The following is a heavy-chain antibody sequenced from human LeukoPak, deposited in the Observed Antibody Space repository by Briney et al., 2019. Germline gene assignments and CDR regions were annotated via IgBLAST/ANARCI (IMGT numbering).Heavy chain of an antibody. CDR2: VNPYNDKT. V-gene: IGHV1-8*03. J-gene: IGHJ6*03. CDR1: GYTFNTFD. CDR3: ARGRRLRGVTSRPIYYYYYMDV. D-gene: IGHD3-10*01. Sequence: ASVKVSCKASGYTFNTFDINWVRQAAGQGPEWMGWVNPYNDKTVYAPKFQGRVSISSNNSINKAYMEFSGLKSDDTAVYYCARGRRLRGVTSRPIYYYYYMDVWGGGTTVTVSS.